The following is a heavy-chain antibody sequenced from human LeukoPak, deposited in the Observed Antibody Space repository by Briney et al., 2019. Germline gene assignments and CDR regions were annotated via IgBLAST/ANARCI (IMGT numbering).Heavy chain of an antibody. V-gene: IGHV4-38-2*02. J-gene: IGHJ4*02. CDR2: IYTSGST. CDR3: AREILYDSTGYYL. D-gene: IGHD3-22*01. CDR1: GYSISSGYY. Sequence: PSETLSLTCTVSGYSISSGYYWGWVRQSPGKGLEWIGRIYTSGSTNYNPSLKSRVTISVDTSKNQFSLKLSSVTAADTAVYYCAREILYDSTGYYLWGQGTLVTVSS.